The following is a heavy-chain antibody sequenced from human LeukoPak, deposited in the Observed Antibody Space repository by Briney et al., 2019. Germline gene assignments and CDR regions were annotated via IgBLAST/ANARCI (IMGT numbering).Heavy chain of an antibody. D-gene: IGHD3-16*01. J-gene: IGHJ6*03. CDR1: GGTFSSYA. V-gene: IGHV1-69*04. CDR3: ASGGLDYYYYYYMDV. CDR2: IIPILGIA. Sequence: SVKVSCKASGGTFSSYAISWVRQAPGQGLEWMGRIIPILGIANYAQKFQGRVTITADKSTSTAYMELSSLRSDDTAVYYCASGGLDYYYYYYMDVWGKGTTVTVSS.